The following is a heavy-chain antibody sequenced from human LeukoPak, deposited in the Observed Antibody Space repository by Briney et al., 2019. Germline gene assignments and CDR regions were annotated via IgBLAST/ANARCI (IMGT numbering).Heavy chain of an antibody. Sequence: SETLSLTCAVYGGSFSGYYWSWIRQPPGKGLEWIGEINHSGSTNYNPSLKSRVTISVDTSKNQFSLKLSSVTAADTAVYYCASGIQGAGNNYWGQGTPVTVSS. CDR2: INHSGST. D-gene: IGHD1-1*01. J-gene: IGHJ4*02. V-gene: IGHV4-34*01. CDR3: ASGIQGAGNNY. CDR1: GGSFSGYY.